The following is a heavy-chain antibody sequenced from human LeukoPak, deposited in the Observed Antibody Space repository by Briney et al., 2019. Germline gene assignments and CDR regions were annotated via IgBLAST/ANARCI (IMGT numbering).Heavy chain of an antibody. CDR2: ISYSGST. D-gene: IGHD6-13*01. V-gene: IGHV4-39*01. J-gene: IGHJ4*02. Sequence: SETLSLTCTVSGASFSSSTYYWGWIRQPPGKGLEWIGSISYSGSTYYSPSLKSRVTMSVDTSKNQFSMKLSSVTAADTAVYYCARHAGGIAAAGTRPFDYWGQGTLVTVSS. CDR1: GASFSSSTYY. CDR3: ARHAGGIAAAGTRPFDY.